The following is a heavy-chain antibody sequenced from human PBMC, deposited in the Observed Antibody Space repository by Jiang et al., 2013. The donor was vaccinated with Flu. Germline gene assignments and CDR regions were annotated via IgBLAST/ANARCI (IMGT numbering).Heavy chain of an antibody. CDR2: INHSGSA. CDR1: GGSFSGYY. V-gene: IGHV4-34*01. Sequence: LLKPSETLSLTCAVYGGSFSGYYWSWIRQPPGKGLEWIGEINHSGSANYNPSLKSRVTISVDTSKNQFSLKLSSVTAADTAVYYCASVTPLDVWGQGTTVTVSS. CDR3: ASVTPLDV. J-gene: IGHJ6*02. D-gene: IGHD1-14*01.